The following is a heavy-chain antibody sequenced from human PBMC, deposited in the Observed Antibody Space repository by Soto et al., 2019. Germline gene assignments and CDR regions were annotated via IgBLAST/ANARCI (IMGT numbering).Heavy chain of an antibody. V-gene: IGHV3-23*01. CDR1: GFSFSSYA. CDR2: ISGSGSPT. Sequence: GGSLRLSCAASGFSFSSYAMTWVRQAPGRGLEWVSAISGSGSPTYYADSVKGRFTISRDNSKNTLYLQMNSLRADDTAVYYCARGVSPLYVRFGMDVWGPGTTVTVSS. J-gene: IGHJ6*02. CDR3: ARGVSPLYVRFGMDV. D-gene: IGHD3-16*01.